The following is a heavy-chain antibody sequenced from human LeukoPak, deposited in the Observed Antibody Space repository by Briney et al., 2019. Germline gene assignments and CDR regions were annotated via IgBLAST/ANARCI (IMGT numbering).Heavy chain of an antibody. CDR2: ISGGDTST. CDR3: AKNLNGGNTHSDY. V-gene: IGHV3-23*01. J-gene: IGHJ4*02. CDR1: GFTFSSYA. D-gene: IGHD4-23*01. Sequence: GGSLRLSCVASGFTFSSYAMNWVRQAPGKGLEWVSTISGGDTSTFYADSVKGRFTISRDNSKNTLYLQMNNLRAEDTAVYYCAKNLNGGNTHSDYWGQGTLVTVSS.